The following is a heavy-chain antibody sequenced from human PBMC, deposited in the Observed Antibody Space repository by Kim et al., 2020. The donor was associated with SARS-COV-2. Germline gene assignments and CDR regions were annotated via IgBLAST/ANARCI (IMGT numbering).Heavy chain of an antibody. Sequence: GGSLRLSCAASGFTVSSNYMSWVRQAPGKGLEWVSILYSGGTTYYADSVKGRFTITRDNSTNTPHLQMNSRRVEDTAVDYCARGMTTVYDFVMDVWGQG. V-gene: IGHV3-53*01. D-gene: IGHD4-17*01. CDR1: GFTVSSNY. CDR3: ARGMTTVYDFVMDV. CDR2: LYSGGTT. J-gene: IGHJ6*02.